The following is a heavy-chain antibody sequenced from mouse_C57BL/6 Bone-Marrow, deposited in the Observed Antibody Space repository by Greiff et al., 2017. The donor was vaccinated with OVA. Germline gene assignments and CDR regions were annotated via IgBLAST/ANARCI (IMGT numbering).Heavy chain of an antibody. V-gene: IGHV1-52*01. CDR3: ARGVLWYASFAY. Sequence: QVQLQQPGAELVRPGSSVKLSCKASGYTFTSYWMHWVKQRPIQGLEWIGNIDPSDSDTHYNQKFKDKATLTVDKSSSTAYMQLSSLTSEDSAVYYCARGVLWYASFAYWGQGTLVTVSA. CDR2: IDPSDSDT. D-gene: IGHD2-1*01. J-gene: IGHJ3*01. CDR1: GYTFTSYW.